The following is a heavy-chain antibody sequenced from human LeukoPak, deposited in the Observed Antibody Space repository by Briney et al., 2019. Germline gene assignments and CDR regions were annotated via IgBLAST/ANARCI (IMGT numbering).Heavy chain of an antibody. CDR1: GYTFTSYY. CDR2: INPSGGST. J-gene: IGHJ4*02. CDR3: ARSTRWELQEFDY. V-gene: IGHV1-46*01. D-gene: IGHD1-26*01. Sequence: ASEKVSCKASGYTFTSYYMHWVRQDPREGREWIVIINPSGGSTSYAQKFQGRVTMTRDMSTSTAYMELSSLRSEDTAVYYCARSTRWELQEFDYWGQGTLVTVSS.